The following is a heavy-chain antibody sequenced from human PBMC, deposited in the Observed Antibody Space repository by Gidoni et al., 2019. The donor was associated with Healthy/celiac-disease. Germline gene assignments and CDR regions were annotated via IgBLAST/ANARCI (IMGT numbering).Heavy chain of an antibody. J-gene: IGHJ6*03. Sequence: EVQLVESGGGLVKPGGSLRLSCAASGFTCSSHSMNWVRQAPGKGLEWVSSSSSSSSYIYYADSVKGRFTSTRDNAKNSLYLQMNSLRAEDTAVYYCARDYGDRDYYHYYMDVWGKGTTVTVSS. V-gene: IGHV3-21*01. CDR2: SSSSSSYI. D-gene: IGHD4-17*01. CDR3: ARDYGDRDYYHYYMDV. CDR1: GFTCSSHS.